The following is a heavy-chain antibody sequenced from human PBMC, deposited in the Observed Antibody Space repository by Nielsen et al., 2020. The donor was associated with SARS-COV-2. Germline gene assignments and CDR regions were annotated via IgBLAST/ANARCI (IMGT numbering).Heavy chain of an antibody. CDR3: AKGRAGGFYYYGMDV. CDR2: ISSDGSNK. Sequence: GGSLRLSCAASGFTFSSYAMHWVRQAPGKGLEWVAVISSDGSNKHYGESVKGRFTISRDNSRNTLYLQMNSLRADDTALYYCAKGRAGGFYYYGMDVWGQGTTVTVSS. V-gene: IGHV3-30*04. D-gene: IGHD3-16*01. J-gene: IGHJ6*02. CDR1: GFTFSSYA.